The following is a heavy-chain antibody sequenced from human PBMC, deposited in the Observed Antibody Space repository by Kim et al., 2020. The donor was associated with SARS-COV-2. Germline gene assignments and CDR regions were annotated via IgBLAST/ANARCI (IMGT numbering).Heavy chain of an antibody. CDR1: GFTFSSYS. D-gene: IGHD3-16*01. CDR3: AKASRAGYGNYYDMDV. Sequence: GGSLRLSCAASGFTFSSYSMSWVRPAPGKGLEWVSAIGKNGGSTYYADSVKGRFTISRANSKNTLYLQMNSLRAEDTAVFYCAKASRAGYGNYYDMDVWGQGTAVTVSS. V-gene: IGHV3-23*01. J-gene: IGHJ6*02. CDR2: IGKNGGST.